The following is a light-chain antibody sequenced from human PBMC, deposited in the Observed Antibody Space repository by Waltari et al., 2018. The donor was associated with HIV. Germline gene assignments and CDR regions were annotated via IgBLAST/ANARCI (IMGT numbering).Light chain of an antibody. J-gene: IGKJ2*01. V-gene: IGKV3-11*01. CDR1: QSVNSN. CDR3: HQRSNWRT. CDR2: DAS. Sequence: EIVLTQSPATLSLSPGERATLSCRASQSVNSNLAWYQQKPGQAPRLLIYDASNRATGIPARFSGNGSGTDFTLSISSLEPEDFAVYYCHQRSNWRTFGQGTKLEIK.